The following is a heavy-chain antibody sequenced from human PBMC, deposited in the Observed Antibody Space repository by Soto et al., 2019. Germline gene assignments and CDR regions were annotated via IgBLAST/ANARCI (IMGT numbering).Heavy chain of an antibody. CDR2: IYYSGSN. CDR3: ARRGDAFDI. CDR1: GGSMSSYY. J-gene: IGHJ3*02. V-gene: IGHV4-59*01. Sequence: QVQLQESGPGLVKPSETLSLTCTVSGGSMSSYYWSWIRQPPGKGLEWIGYIYYSGSNNYNPSLKSRVTISVDTSKNQYSLKLSSVTAADTAVYYCARRGDAFDIWGQGTMVTVSS.